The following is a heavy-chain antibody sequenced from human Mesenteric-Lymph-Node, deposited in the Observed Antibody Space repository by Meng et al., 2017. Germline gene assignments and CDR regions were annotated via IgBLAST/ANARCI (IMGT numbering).Heavy chain of an antibody. CDR2: IYYSGST. CDR3: AREGGLTVTNPHPNIQSYYFDY. V-gene: IGHV4-59*12. Sequence: SETLSLTCTVSGGSISSYYWSWIRQPPGKGLEWIGYIYYSGSTNYNPSLKSRVTISVDTSKNQFSLKLSSVTAADTAVYYCAREGGLTVTNPHPNIQSYYFDYWGQGTLVTVSS. D-gene: IGHD4-17*01. J-gene: IGHJ4*02. CDR1: GGSISSYY.